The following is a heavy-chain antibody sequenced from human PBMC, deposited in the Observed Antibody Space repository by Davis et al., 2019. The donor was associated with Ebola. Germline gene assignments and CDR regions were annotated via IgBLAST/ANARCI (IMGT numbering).Heavy chain of an antibody. Sequence: AASVKVSCKASGGTFSSYAISWVRQAPGQGLEWMGGIIPIFGTANYAQKFQGRVTITADKSTSTAYMELSSLRSEDTAVYYCARENIVVEPAAIGYYYYGMDVWGQGTTVTVSS. CDR1: GGTFSSYA. V-gene: IGHV1-69*06. CDR2: IIPIFGTA. CDR3: ARENIVVEPAAIGYYYYGMDV. J-gene: IGHJ6*02. D-gene: IGHD2-2*02.